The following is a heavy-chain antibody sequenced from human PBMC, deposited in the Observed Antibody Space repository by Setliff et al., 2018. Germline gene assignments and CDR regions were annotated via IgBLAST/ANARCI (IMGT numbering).Heavy chain of an antibody. Sequence: GESLKISCKASGYIFTSQWITWVRQTPGRGLEWMGIIYPADSDTTYSPSFQGQVTISVDKSISTAYLQWSSLKASDTAMYYCASPSAGWTKPFDVWGQGTMVTVSS. D-gene: IGHD6-19*01. J-gene: IGHJ3*01. CDR2: IYPADSDT. CDR3: ASPSAGWTKPFDV. CDR1: GYIFTSQW. V-gene: IGHV5-51*01.